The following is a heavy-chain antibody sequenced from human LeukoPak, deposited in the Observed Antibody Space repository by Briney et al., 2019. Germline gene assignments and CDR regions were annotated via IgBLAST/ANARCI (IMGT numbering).Heavy chain of an antibody. Sequence: ASVKVSCKASGYTFTSYYMHWVRQAPGQGLEWMGIINPSGGSTSYAQKFQGRVTMTRDTSTSTVYMELSSLRSEDTAVYYCARDIAVRGYTVLTSGDYWGQGTLVTVSS. CDR1: GYTFTSYY. V-gene: IGHV1-46*01. D-gene: IGHD3-16*02. CDR3: ARDIAVRGYTVLTSGDY. J-gene: IGHJ4*02. CDR2: INPSGGST.